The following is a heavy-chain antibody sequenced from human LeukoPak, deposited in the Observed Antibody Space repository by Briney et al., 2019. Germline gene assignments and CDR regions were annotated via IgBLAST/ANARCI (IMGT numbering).Heavy chain of an antibody. CDR3: ARDGPYYYGSGALRRYYMDV. D-gene: IGHD3-10*01. CDR1: GGSFNGYY. Sequence: SETLSLTCAVYGGSFNGYYWSWIRQLPGKGLEWIGESIHSGTTNYNPSLKSRVTISVDTSKNQFSLKLSSVTAADTAVYYCARDGPYYYGSGALRRYYMDVWGKGTTVTVSS. J-gene: IGHJ6*03. CDR2: SIHSGTT. V-gene: IGHV4-34*12.